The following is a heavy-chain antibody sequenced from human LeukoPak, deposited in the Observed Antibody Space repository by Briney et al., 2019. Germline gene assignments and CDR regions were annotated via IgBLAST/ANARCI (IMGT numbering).Heavy chain of an antibody. CDR1: GYSISSGYY. D-gene: IGHD1-14*01. CDR2: IYHSGST. V-gene: IGHV4-38-2*02. Sequence: SETLSLTCTVSGYSISSGYYWGWIRQPPGKGLEWIGSIYHSGSTYYNPSLKSRVTISVDTSKNQFSLKLSSVTAADTAVYYCARDDTTAFDYWGQGTLVTVSS. CDR3: ARDDTTAFDY. J-gene: IGHJ4*02.